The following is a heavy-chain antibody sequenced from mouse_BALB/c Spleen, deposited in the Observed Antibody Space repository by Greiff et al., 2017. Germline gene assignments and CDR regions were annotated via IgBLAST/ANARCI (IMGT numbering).Heavy chain of an antibody. Sequence: DVQLVESGGGLVQPGGSRKLSCAASGFTFSSLGMHWVRQAPEKGLEWVAYISSGSSTIYYADTVKGRFTISRDNPKNTLFLQMTSLRSEDTAMYYCARWGYYGSTVFDYWGQGTTLTVSS. J-gene: IGHJ2*01. CDR3: ARWGYYGSTVFDY. CDR1: GFTFSSLG. D-gene: IGHD1-1*01. CDR2: ISSGSSTI. V-gene: IGHV5-17*02.